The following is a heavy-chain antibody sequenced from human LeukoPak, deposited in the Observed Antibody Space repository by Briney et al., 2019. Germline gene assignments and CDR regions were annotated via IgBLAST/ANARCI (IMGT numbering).Heavy chain of an antibody. J-gene: IGHJ6*02. V-gene: IGHV3-11*01. Sequence: GGSLRLSCAASRFILSDYYMRWIRQAPGKGLEWISSISSSGSTIYYADSVKGRFTISRDNAKNSLYLQMNSLRAEDTAVYHCARERVDSNSYHYGMDVWGQGTTVTVSS. CDR3: ARERVDSNSYHYGMDV. CDR1: RFILSDYY. D-gene: IGHD6-13*01. CDR2: ISSSGSTI.